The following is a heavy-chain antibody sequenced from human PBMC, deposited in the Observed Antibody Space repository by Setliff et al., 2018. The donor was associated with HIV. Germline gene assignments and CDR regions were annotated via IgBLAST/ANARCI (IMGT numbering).Heavy chain of an antibody. CDR3: ARWGEPTIQAFDV. D-gene: IGHD1-1*01. CDR2: MSLTRDT. J-gene: IGHJ3*01. Sequence: PSETLSLTCTVSGASISGSYWIWIRQPPGKGLEWIGYMSLTRDTKYNPSLNSRVTTSIDTSKNQFSLELRSVTAADTAVYYCARWGEPTIQAFDVWGLGTMVTVSS. CDR1: GASISGSY. V-gene: IGHV4-59*08.